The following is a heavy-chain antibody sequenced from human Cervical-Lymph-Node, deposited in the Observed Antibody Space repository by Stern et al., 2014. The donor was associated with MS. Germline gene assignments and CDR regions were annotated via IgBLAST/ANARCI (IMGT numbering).Heavy chain of an antibody. CDR2: ITPNTGGA. D-gene: IGHD1-1*01. V-gene: IGHV1-2*02. CDR3: ARGGRILSTRSTWYDDTNWFDP. CDR1: GYTFTDYY. J-gene: IGHJ5*02. Sequence: QVQLVQSGAEVKKPGASVKVSCRSSGYTFTDYYIQWVRQAPGQGLEWMGLITPNTGGATDPQGFQGRVTMTRDPSITTAYMELTSLRSDDTAVYYCARGGRILSTRSTWYDDTNWFDPWGQGTLVTVSS.